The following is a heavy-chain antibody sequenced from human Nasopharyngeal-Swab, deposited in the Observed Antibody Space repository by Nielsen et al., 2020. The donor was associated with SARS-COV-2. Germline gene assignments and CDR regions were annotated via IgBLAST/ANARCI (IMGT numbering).Heavy chain of an antibody. CDR3: ATPGCRSGHYFFDN. CDR1: EYIFSTFD. D-gene: IGHD2-15*01. CDR2: MSPTSGKT. Sequence: ASVKVSCKATEYIFSTFDINWVRQATGQGLEWMGWMSPTSGKTESAQKFQGRITMTRDTSTSTAYMELSSLTSEDTAIYYCATPGCRSGHYFFDNWGQGTLVTVSS. V-gene: IGHV1-8*01. J-gene: IGHJ4*02.